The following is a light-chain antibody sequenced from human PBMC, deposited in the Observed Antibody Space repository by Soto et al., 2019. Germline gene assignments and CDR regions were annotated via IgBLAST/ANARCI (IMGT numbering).Light chain of an antibody. CDR2: DTA. V-gene: IGLV7-46*01. Sequence: QAVVTQEPSLTVSPGGKVILTCGSTTGPVTTGHYPYWFQQKPGQAPWPLVYDTANIFSWTPVRFSGSLVGGKAALTLSGAQPEDEAEYYCLLSYRGDYVFGPGTKVTVL. CDR3: LLSYRGDYV. J-gene: IGLJ1*01. CDR1: TGPVTTGHY.